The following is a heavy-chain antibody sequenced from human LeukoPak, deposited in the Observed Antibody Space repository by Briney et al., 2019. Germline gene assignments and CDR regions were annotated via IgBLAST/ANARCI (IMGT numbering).Heavy chain of an antibody. CDR2: IRKDGSQK. CDR3: ARMSGIAVAAIWISYFDY. CDR1: GFTFSSYW. V-gene: IGHV3-7*03. Sequence: GGSLRLSCAASGFTFSSYWMSWVRQAPGKGLEWVANIRKDGSQKYYVDSVEGRFTISRDNAKNSLYLQMNTLRADDTAVYYCARMSGIAVAAIWISYFDYWGQGTLVTVSS. J-gene: IGHJ4*02. D-gene: IGHD6-19*01.